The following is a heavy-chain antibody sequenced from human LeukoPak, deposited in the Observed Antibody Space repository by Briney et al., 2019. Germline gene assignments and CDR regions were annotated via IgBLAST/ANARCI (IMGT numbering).Heavy chain of an antibody. CDR1: GYTFTGYY. CDR3: ARDTVLWFGELPSSFDY. Sequence: GASVKVSCKASGYTFTGYYMHWMRQAPGQGLEWTGRINPNSGGTNYAQKFQGRVAMTRDMSISTAYMELSRLRSDDTAVYYCARDTVLWFGELPSSFDYWGQGTLVTVSS. CDR2: INPNSGGT. V-gene: IGHV1-2*06. D-gene: IGHD3-10*01. J-gene: IGHJ4*02.